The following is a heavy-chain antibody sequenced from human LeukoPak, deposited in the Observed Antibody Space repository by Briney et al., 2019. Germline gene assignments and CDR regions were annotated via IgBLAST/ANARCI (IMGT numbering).Heavy chain of an antibody. Sequence: GGSLRLSCAASGFTVSNNYMSWPRQAPGKGLEWVSGIYSGDNTYYVESVKGRFTISRDNSKNTLFLQMNRLRAEDTAVYYCAGRRVLDASFDYWGQGNLVTVSS. CDR2: IYSGDNT. D-gene: IGHD3-16*01. J-gene: IGHJ4*02. V-gene: IGHV3-66*02. CDR3: AGRRVLDASFDY. CDR1: GFTVSNNY.